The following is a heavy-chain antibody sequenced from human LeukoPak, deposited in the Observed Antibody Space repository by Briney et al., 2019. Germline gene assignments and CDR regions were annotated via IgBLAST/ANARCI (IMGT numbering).Heavy chain of an antibody. CDR1: GGTFSSYA. Sequence: ASVKVSCKASGGTFSSYAISWVRQAPGQGLEWMGWINPNSGGTNYAQKFQGRVTMTRDTSISTAYMELSRLRSDDTAVYYCARGMVTGTARNAFDIWGQGTMVTVSS. V-gene: IGHV1-2*02. CDR2: INPNSGGT. J-gene: IGHJ3*02. D-gene: IGHD1-7*01. CDR3: ARGMVTGTARNAFDI.